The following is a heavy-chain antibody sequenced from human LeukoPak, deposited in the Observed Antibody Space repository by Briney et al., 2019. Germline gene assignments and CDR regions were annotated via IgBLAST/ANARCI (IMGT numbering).Heavy chain of an antibody. CDR3: AKDNYGDYGSTDY. J-gene: IGHJ4*02. D-gene: IGHD4-17*01. Sequence: PGGSLRLSCAASGFTFSSYAMHWVRQAPGKGLEWVAVISYDGSNKYYADSVKGRFTISRDNSKNTLYLQMNSLRAEDTAVYYCAKDNYGDYGSTDYWGQGTLVTVSS. CDR1: GFTFSSYA. V-gene: IGHV3-30-3*01. CDR2: ISYDGSNK.